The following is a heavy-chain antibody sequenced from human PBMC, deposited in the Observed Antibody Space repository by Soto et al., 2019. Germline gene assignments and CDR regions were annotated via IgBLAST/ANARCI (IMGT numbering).Heavy chain of an antibody. Sequence: QVQLVQSGAEVKKPGSSVKVSCKASGGTFSSYAISWVRQAPGQGLEWMGGIIPIFGTANYAQKFQGRVTIAAGDSTSTAYMELSCLRSEDTAVYYCARELSYYCCSVHGMDVWGQGTTVTVSS. J-gene: IGHJ6*02. V-gene: IGHV1-69*12. CDR1: GGTFSSYA. D-gene: IGHD3-10*01. CDR2: IIPIFGTA. CDR3: ARELSYYCCSVHGMDV.